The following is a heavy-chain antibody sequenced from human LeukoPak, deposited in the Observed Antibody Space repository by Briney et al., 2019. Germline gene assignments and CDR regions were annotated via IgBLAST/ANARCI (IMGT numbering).Heavy chain of an antibody. CDR1: GFTFSNYW. V-gene: IGHV3-74*01. CDR2: INSDGSSR. J-gene: IGHJ4*02. D-gene: IGHD3-22*01. CDR3: ARGGPDSSDYSSLFDY. Sequence: GGSLRLSCAASGFTFSNYWMSWVRQAPGKGLVWVSRINSDGSSRHYADSVKGQFTISRDNAKNTLHLQMTSLRAEDTAVYYCARGGPDSSDYSSLFDYWGRGILVTVSS.